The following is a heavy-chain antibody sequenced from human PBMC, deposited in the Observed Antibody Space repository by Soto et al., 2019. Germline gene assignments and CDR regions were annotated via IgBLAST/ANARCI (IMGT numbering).Heavy chain of an antibody. J-gene: IGHJ5*02. Sequence: ASVKVSCKASGYTFTSYDSNWVRQATGQGLEWMGWMNPNSGNTGYAQKFQGRVTMTRNTSISTAQMDLRSLRSDATAVYDWARFGCSSTSWHPPPGFDPWGQGTLVTVSS. CDR3: ARFGCSSTSWHPPPGFDP. V-gene: IGHV1-8*01. CDR1: GYTFTSYD. D-gene: IGHD2-2*01. CDR2: MNPNSGNT.